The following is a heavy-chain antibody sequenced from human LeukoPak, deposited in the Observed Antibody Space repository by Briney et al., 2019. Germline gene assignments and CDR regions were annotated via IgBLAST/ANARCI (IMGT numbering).Heavy chain of an antibody. CDR1: GFTFSSYA. CDR2: ISGSGGST. V-gene: IGHV3-23*01. Sequence: GGSLRLSCAASGFTFSSYAMSWVRQAPGKGLEWVSAISGSGGSTYYADSVKGRFTISRDSSKNTLYLQMNSLGAEDTAVYYCAKDLVPYDFWSGFDYWGQGTLVTVSS. J-gene: IGHJ4*02. D-gene: IGHD3-3*01. CDR3: AKDLVPYDFWSGFDY.